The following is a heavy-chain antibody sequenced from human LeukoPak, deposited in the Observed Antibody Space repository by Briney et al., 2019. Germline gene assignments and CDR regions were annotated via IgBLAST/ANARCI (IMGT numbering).Heavy chain of an antibody. CDR1: GGSFSGYY. J-gene: IGHJ4*02. Sequence: NTSETLSLTCAVYGGSFSGYYWSWIRQPPGKGLEWIGEINHSGSTNYNPSLKSRVTISVDTSKNQFSLKLSSVTAADTAVYYCARGAHIVVVPAAHFDYWGQGTLVTVSS. CDR2: INHSGST. V-gene: IGHV4-34*01. CDR3: ARGAHIVVVPAAHFDY. D-gene: IGHD2-2*01.